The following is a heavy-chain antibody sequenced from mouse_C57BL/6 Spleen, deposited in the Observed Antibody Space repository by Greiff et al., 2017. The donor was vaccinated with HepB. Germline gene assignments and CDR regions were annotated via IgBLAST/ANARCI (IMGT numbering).Heavy chain of an antibody. Sequence: QVQLQQSGAELVRPGTSVKLSCKASGYTFTSYWMHWVKQRPGQGLEWIGVIDPSDSYTNYNQKFKGKATLTVDTSSSTAYMQLSSLTSEDSAVYYCARTGITTVVATDYFDYWGQGTTLTVSS. J-gene: IGHJ2*01. V-gene: IGHV1-59*01. CDR3: ARTGITTVVATDYFDY. D-gene: IGHD1-1*01. CDR1: GYTFTSYW. CDR2: IDPSDSYT.